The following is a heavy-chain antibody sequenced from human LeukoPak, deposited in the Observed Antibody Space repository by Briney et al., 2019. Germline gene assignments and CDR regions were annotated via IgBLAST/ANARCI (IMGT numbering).Heavy chain of an antibody. D-gene: IGHD3-22*01. CDR1: GGSISSYY. J-gene: IGHJ4*02. CDR2: IYYSGST. CDR3: ARDPEYYYDSSGYLKGGFDY. Sequence: SETLSLTCTVSGGSISSYYWSWIRQPPGKGLEWIGYIYYSGSTNYNPSLKSRVTISVDTSKNQFSLKLSSVTAADTAVYYCARDPEYYYDSSGYLKGGFDYWGQGTLVTVSS. V-gene: IGHV4-59*12.